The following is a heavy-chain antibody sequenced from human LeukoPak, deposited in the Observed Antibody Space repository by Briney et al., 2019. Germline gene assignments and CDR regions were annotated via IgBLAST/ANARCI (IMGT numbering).Heavy chain of an antibody. J-gene: IGHJ4*02. V-gene: IGHV4-39*07. CDR3: ASIAVAGNLYYFDY. D-gene: IGHD6-19*01. CDR2: IYYSGST. CDR1: GGSISSSSYY. Sequence: SETLSLTCTVSGGSISSSSYYWGWIRQPPGKGLKWIGSIYYSGSTYYNPSLKSRVTMSVDTSKNQFSLKLSSVTAADTAVYYCASIAVAGNLYYFDYWGQGTLVTVSS.